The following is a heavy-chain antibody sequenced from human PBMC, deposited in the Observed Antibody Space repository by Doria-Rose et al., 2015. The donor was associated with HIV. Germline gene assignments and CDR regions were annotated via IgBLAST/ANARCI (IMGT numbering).Heavy chain of an antibody. CDR1: GGSISHYY. D-gene: IGHD1-26*01. Sequence: QVQLQESGPGLVKPSKTLSLTCSVSGGSISHYYWSWIRQPPGKGLEYIGDIFYTGSTNYSSSLKSRVSISIDTSKSKFSRRLSSVTAADTAVYYCARVLSGTYDYWGQGTLVTVSS. V-gene: IGHV4-59*01. CDR3: ARVLSGTYDY. J-gene: IGHJ4*02. CDR2: IFYTGST.